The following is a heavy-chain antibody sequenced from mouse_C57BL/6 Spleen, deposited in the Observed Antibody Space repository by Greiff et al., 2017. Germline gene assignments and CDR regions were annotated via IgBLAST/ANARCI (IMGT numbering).Heavy chain of an antibody. V-gene: IGHV1-53*01. CDR1: GYTFTSYW. CDR2: INPSNGGT. CDR3: AKDYGSSYYWYFDV. J-gene: IGHJ1*03. D-gene: IGHD1-1*01. Sequence: QVQLQQPGTELVKPGASVKLSCKASGYTFTSYWMHWVKQRTGQGLEWIGNINPSNGGTNYNEKFKSKATLTVDKSSSTAYMQLSSLTSEDSAVYYCAKDYGSSYYWYFDVWGTGTTVTVSS.